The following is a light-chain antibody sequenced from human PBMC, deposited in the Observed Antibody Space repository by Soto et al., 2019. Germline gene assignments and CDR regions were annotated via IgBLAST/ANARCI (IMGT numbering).Light chain of an antibody. CDR2: GAS. Sequence: EIVLTQSTATLSVSPGERATLSCRASQSVRSNLAWYQQKPGQAPSLLIYGASSRATGIPDRFSGSGSGTDFTLTISRLEPEDFVVYYCQQYGSSPQTFGQGTKVDIK. J-gene: IGKJ1*01. CDR1: QSVRSN. CDR3: QQYGSSPQT. V-gene: IGKV3-20*01.